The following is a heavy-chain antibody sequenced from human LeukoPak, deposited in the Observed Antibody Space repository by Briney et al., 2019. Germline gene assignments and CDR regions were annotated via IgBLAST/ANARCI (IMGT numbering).Heavy chain of an antibody. V-gene: IGHV1-2*06. CDR3: ARAWRISGSYSGFAY. D-gene: IGHD1-26*01. CDR2: INPSSGGT. Sequence: ASAKVSCKASGYTFTGYYMHWVRQAPGQGLEWMGRINPSSGGTNYAQKFQGRVTMTRDTSISTAYMELSRLRSDDTAVYYCARAWRISGSYSGFAYWGQGTLVTVSS. J-gene: IGHJ4*02. CDR1: GYTFTGYY.